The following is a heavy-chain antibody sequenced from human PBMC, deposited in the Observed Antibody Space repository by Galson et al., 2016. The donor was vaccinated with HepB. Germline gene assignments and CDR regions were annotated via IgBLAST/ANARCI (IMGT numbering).Heavy chain of an antibody. V-gene: IGHV4-4*02. CDR2: IYHTGTS. CDR3: ARAAIIPGARMVFDP. CDR1: GASISDSNW. D-gene: IGHD2-2*01. J-gene: IGHJ5*02. Sequence: SETLSLTCDVSGASISDSNWWTWVRQIPGKGLEWIGEIYHTGTSNNNPFLNSRFTLSVDKSRNQFSLNITSVTAADTAMYYCARAAIIPGARMVFDPWGQGTLVTVSS.